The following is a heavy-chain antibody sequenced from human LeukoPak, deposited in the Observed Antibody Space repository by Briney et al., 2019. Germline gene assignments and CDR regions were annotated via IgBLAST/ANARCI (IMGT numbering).Heavy chain of an antibody. J-gene: IGHJ3*02. CDR2: INGDGSST. Sequence: PGGSLRLSCAASGFTFSNYWMHWVCQAPGKGLVWVSRINGDGSSTGYADSVKGRFTISRDNAKNTVNLQMNSLRAEDTAVYYCTRGASAGAFDIWGQGTMVTVSS. V-gene: IGHV3-74*01. D-gene: IGHD6-13*01. CDR1: GFTFSNYW. CDR3: TRGASAGAFDI.